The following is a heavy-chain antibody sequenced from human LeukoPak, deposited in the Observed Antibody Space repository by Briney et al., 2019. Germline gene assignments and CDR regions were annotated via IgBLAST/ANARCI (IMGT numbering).Heavy chain of an antibody. CDR2: IIPIFGTA. CDR1: GGTFSSYA. Sequence: GASVKVSCKASGGTFSSYAISWVRQAPGQGLEWIGGIIPIFGTANYAQKFQGRVTITADESTSTAYMELSSLRSEDTAVHYCARGTYCSGGSCYSADYWGQGTLVTVSS. J-gene: IGHJ4*02. D-gene: IGHD2-15*01. CDR3: ARGTYCSGGSCYSADY. V-gene: IGHV1-69*13.